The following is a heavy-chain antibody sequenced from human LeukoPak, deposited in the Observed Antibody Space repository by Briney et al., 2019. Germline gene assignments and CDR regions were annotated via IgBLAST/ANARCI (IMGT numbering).Heavy chain of an antibody. Sequence: TSQTLSLTCTVSGGSISSGGYYWSWIRQHPGKGLEWIGYIYYSGSNYYNPSLKSRVTISVDTSKNQFSLKLSSVTAADTAVFYCARGSKGGYCSGGSCSAFDIWGQGTMVTVSS. CDR2: IYYSGSN. CDR1: GGSISSGGYY. J-gene: IGHJ3*02. CDR3: ARGSKGGYCSGGSCSAFDI. D-gene: IGHD2-15*01. V-gene: IGHV4-31*03.